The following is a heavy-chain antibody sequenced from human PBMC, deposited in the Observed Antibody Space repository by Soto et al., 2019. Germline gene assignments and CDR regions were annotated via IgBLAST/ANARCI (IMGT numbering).Heavy chain of an antibody. CDR2: IYWDDDK. D-gene: IGHD3-16*01. CDR3: AHIPNYYQYDWFDP. J-gene: IGHJ5*02. V-gene: IGHV2-5*02. Sequence: QITLKESGPPLVKPTQTLTLTCTFSGFSLTTRGVGVGWIRQPPGKALECLALIYWDDDKRSSPSLQSRLSITKDTSKNQVVLTMTNVDPVDTATYYCAHIPNYYQYDWFDPWGQGTLVSVSS. CDR1: GFSLTTRGVG.